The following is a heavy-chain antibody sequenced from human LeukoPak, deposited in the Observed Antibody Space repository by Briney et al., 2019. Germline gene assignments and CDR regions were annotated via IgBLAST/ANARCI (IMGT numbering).Heavy chain of an antibody. V-gene: IGHV3-30*01. Sequence: GGSLRLSCAASGFTFSSYAMHWVRQAPGKGLEWVAVISYDGSNKYYADSVKGRFTISRDNSKNTLYLQMNSLRAEDTAVYYCARDISGWELLCGPCDYWGQGTLVTVSS. CDR1: GFTFSSYA. CDR2: ISYDGSNK. CDR3: ARDISGWELLCGPCDY. J-gene: IGHJ4*02. D-gene: IGHD1-26*01.